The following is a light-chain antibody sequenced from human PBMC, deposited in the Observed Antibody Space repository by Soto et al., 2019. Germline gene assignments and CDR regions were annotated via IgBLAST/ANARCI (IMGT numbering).Light chain of an antibody. J-gene: IGLJ2*01. V-gene: IGLV3-21*04. CDR1: NIGSKS. CDR3: QVWDSSSDPVV. Sequence: SYELTQPPSVSVAPGKTANITCGGNNIGSKSVHWYQKKPGQAPVLVISYDTDRPSGIPERYSGSNSGNTATLTISRVEAGDEADYYCQVWDSSSDPVVFGGGTQLPVL. CDR2: YDT.